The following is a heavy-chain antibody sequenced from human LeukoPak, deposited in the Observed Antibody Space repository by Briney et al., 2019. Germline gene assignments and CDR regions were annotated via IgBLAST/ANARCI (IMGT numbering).Heavy chain of an antibody. J-gene: IGHJ4*02. Sequence: GGSPRLSCAASGFTFSDYWMHWVRQAPGKGLVWVSIINTDTRGTYYADSVKGRFTISRDNAKNTLYLQMNSLRAEDTAVYYCARAEGSGSSFDYWGQGTLVTVSS. CDR3: ARAEGSGSSFDY. V-gene: IGHV3-74*01. D-gene: IGHD3-10*01. CDR1: GFTFSDYW. CDR2: INTDTRGT.